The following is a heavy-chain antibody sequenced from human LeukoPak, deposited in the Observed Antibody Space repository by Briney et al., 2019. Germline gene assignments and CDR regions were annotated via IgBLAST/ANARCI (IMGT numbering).Heavy chain of an antibody. CDR3: ATVYYDLWSGYPHDAFDI. J-gene: IGHJ3*02. V-gene: IGHV3-48*01. CDR2: ISSSSSTI. CDR1: GFTFSSYS. D-gene: IGHD3-3*01. Sequence: PGGSLRLSCAASGFTFSSYSMNWVRQAPGKGLEWVSYISSSSSTIYYADSVKGRFTISRDNAKNSLYLQMNSLRAEDTAVYYCATVYYDLWSGYPHDAFDIWGQGTMVTVSS.